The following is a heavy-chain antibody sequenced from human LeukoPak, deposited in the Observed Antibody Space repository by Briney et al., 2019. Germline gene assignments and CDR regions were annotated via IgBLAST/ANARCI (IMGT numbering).Heavy chain of an antibody. CDR3: ARAVEYCSGDGCYHFLY. V-gene: IGHV1-46*01. D-gene: IGHD2-15*01. J-gene: IGHJ1*01. CDR2: INPSVGST. CDR1: GYTFTTCY. Sequence: GASVRVSCKASGYTFTTCYMHWVRQAPGQGLEWMGIINPSVGSTRYAQKFQGRVSMTRDTSTNTIYMELSSLGSEDTAMYHCARAVEYCSGDGCYHFLYWGQGTLVTVSS.